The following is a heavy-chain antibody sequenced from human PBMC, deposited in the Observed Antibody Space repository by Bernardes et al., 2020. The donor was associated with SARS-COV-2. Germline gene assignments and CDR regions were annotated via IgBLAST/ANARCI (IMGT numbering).Heavy chain of an antibody. CDR1: GFTFSNSE. Sequence: GGSLRLSCAPSGFTFSNSEMNWVRQAPGKGLEWVSYISSSGKTTYYADSVKGRFTISRDNAKNSLSLQMNSLRAEDTAVYYCVRYKYYYTMDVWGHGTTVTGSS. CDR3: VRYKYYYTMDV. J-gene: IGHJ6*02. V-gene: IGHV3-48*03. CDR2: ISSSGKTT.